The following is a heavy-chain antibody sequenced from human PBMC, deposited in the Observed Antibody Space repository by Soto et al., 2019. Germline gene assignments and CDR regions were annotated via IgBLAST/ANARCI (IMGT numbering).Heavy chain of an antibody. D-gene: IGHD1-1*01. J-gene: IGHJ4*02. CDR2: IIPIFGTA. Sequence: QVQLVQSGAEVKKPGSSVKVSCKASGGTFSSYAISWVRQAPGQGREWMGGIIPIFGTANYAQKFQGRVTITADESTSTAYMELSRLRSEDTAVYYCARGRAEHQSYHWYFDYWGQGTLVTVSS. V-gene: IGHV1-69*01. CDR3: ARGRAEHQSYHWYFDY. CDR1: GGTFSSYA.